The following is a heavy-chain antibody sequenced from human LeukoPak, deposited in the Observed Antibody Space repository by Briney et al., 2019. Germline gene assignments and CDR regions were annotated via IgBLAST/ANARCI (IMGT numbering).Heavy chain of an antibody. CDR3: ARGTYDYVSRNTGFDP. CDR1: DGSISSGGYS. CDR2: IYHSGST. Sequence: SETLSLTCAVSDGSISSGGYSWSWIRQPPGKGLEWIGYIYHSGSTYYNPSLKSRVTISVDRSKNQFSLKLSSVTAADTAVYYCARGTYDYVSRNTGFDPWGQGTLVTVSS. J-gene: IGHJ5*02. V-gene: IGHV4-30-2*01. D-gene: IGHD3-16*01.